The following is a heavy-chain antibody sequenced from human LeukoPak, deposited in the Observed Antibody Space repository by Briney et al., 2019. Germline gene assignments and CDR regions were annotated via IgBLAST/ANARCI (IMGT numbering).Heavy chain of an antibody. D-gene: IGHD2-2*01. CDR3: ARDQGYCSSTTCDYYYYYGMDV. CDR1: GYTFTGYY. J-gene: IGHJ6*02. Sequence: ASVKVSCMASGYTFTGYYMHWVRQAPGQGLEWMGWINPNSGGTNYAQKFQGRVTMTRDTSISTAYTELSRLRSDDTAVYYCARDQGYCSSTTCDYYYYYGMDVWGQGTTVTVSS. CDR2: INPNSGGT. V-gene: IGHV1-2*02.